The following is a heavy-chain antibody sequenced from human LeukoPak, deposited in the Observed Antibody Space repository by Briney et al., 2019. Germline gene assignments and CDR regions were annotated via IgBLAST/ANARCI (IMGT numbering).Heavy chain of an antibody. CDR1: GFTFSSYA. CDR2: ISYDGSNK. V-gene: IGHV3-30*01. CDR3: ARGPPPLPSSFFDY. J-gene: IGHJ4*02. Sequence: PGGSLRLSCAASGFTFSSYAMHWVRQAPGKGLEWVAVISYDGSNKYYADSVKGRFTISRDNSKNTLYLQMNSLRAEDTAVYYCARGPPPLPSSFFDYWGQGTLVTVSS.